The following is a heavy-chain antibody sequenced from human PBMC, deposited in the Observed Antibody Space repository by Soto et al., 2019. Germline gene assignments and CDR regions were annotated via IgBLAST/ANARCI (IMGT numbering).Heavy chain of an antibody. CDR2: ISYDGSNK. J-gene: IGHJ4*02. Sequence: VESLRVCWAAAGCTCIGYARRWVRQAPGKGLEWVAVISYDGSNKYYADSVKGRFTISRDNSKNTLYLQMNSLRAEDTAVYYCARDLGKEPSLGRAGYSSSGTYFDYWGQGTLVTVSS. CDR1: GCTCIGYA. D-gene: IGHD6-13*01. CDR3: ARDLGKEPSLGRAGYSSSGTYFDY. V-gene: IGHV3-30-3*01.